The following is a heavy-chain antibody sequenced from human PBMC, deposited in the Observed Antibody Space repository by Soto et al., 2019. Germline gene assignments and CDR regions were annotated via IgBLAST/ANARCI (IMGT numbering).Heavy chain of an antibody. CDR2: IYYSGST. D-gene: IGHD3-9*01. V-gene: IGHV4-31*03. CDR1: GGSISSGGYY. J-gene: IGHJ6*03. Sequence: NPSETLSLTCTVSGGSISSGGYYWSWIRQHPGKGLEWIGYIYYSGSTYYNPSLKSRVTISVDTSKNQFSLKLSSVTAADTAVYYCARTDVLRYFDWSPPTMDVWGKGTTVTVSS. CDR3: ARTDVLRYFDWSPPTMDV.